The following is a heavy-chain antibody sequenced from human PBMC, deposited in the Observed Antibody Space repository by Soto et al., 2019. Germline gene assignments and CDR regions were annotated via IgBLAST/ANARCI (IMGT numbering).Heavy chain of an antibody. Sequence: GGSLRLSCAASGLTFSTYSMHWVRQAPGKGLEWVALISYDGNNKYYADSVKGRFTISRDNSKKTLYLQMNRLRAEDTAVFHCARDGERVYSYGYWLDPWGQGTTVTV. J-gene: IGHJ5*02. CDR1: GLTFSTYS. D-gene: IGHD5-18*01. CDR2: ISYDGNNK. CDR3: ARDGERVYSYGYWLDP. V-gene: IGHV3-30-3*01.